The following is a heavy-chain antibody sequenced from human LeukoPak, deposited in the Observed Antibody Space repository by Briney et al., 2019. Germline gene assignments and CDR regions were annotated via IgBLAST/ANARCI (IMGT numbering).Heavy chain of an antibody. CDR1: GFTFSSYA. Sequence: GGSLRLSCAASGFTFSSYAMSWVRQAPGKGLEWVSAISGSGGSTYYADSVKGRFIISRDNSKNTLYLQMNSLRAEDTAVYYCAKDLALYDFWSGYYTPNAFDIWGQGTMVTVSS. V-gene: IGHV3-23*01. CDR3: AKDLALYDFWSGYYTPNAFDI. D-gene: IGHD3-3*01. CDR2: ISGSGGST. J-gene: IGHJ3*02.